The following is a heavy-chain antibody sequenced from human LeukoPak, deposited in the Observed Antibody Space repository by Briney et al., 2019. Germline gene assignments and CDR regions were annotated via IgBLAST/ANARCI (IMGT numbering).Heavy chain of an antibody. V-gene: IGHV4-38-2*02. D-gene: IGHD6-19*01. CDR3: ARVADSGGWYWAYYYHMDV. Sequence: SETRSLTCTVSGYSISSGYYWGWIRQPPGQGLAGIGSIHHSGSTYYNPSLKSRVTISVDTSKNQFSLKLSSVTAADTAVYYCARVADSGGWYWAYYYHMDVWGKGTTVTISS. CDR1: GYSISSGYY. J-gene: IGHJ6*03. CDR2: IHHSGST.